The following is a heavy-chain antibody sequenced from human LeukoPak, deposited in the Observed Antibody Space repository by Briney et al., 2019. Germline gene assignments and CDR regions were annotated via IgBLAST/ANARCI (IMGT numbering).Heavy chain of an antibody. J-gene: IGHJ3*02. D-gene: IGHD6-19*01. CDR1: GGSISSSNW. CDR3: ARGDSSGWYRDAFDI. Sequence: SGTLSLTCAVSGGSISSSNWWSWVRQPPGKGLEWIGEVDHSGSTKYNPALTSRVTISVDKSKNQFSLRLSSVTAADTGVYYCARGDSSGWYRDAFDIWGQGTMVTVSS. V-gene: IGHV4-4*02. CDR2: VDHSGST.